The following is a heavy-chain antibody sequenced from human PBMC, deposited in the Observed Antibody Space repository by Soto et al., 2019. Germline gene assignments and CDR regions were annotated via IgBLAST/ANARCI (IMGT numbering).Heavy chain of an antibody. CDR1: GGSISSGGYY. CDR3: ERVPKPGYYGSGSYPNWFDP. CDR2: IYYRGRT. Sequence: QVQLQESGPGLVKPSQTLSLTCTVSGGSISSGGYYWSWIRQHPGKGLEWIGYIYYRGRTYYNPSLKSRVTISVDTSENKFSLKLSSVTAADTAVYYCERVPKPGYYGSGSYPNWFDPWGQGTLVTVSS. V-gene: IGHV4-31*03. D-gene: IGHD3-10*01. J-gene: IGHJ5*02.